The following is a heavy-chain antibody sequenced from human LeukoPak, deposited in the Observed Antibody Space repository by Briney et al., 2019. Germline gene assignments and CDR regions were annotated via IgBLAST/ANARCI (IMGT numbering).Heavy chain of an antibody. J-gene: IGHJ4*02. Sequence: GGSLRLSCAASGFTVSSNYMSWVRQAPGKGLEWVSSISSSSSYIYYADSVKGRFTISRDNAKNSLYLQMNSLRAEDTAVYYCARDLGGSYRFDYWGQGTLVTVSS. CDR1: GFTVSSNY. CDR2: ISSSSSYI. V-gene: IGHV3-21*01. D-gene: IGHD1-26*01. CDR3: ARDLGGSYRFDY.